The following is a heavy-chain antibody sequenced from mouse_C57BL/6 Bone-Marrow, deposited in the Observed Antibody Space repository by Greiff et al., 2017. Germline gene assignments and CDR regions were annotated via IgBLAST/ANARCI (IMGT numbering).Heavy chain of an antibody. CDR2: INPGSGGT. CDR1: GYAFTNYL. CDR3: AREGGYYYGSSYGDGAMDY. D-gene: IGHD1-1*01. J-gene: IGHJ4*01. Sequence: QVQLKQSGAELVRPGTSVKVSCKASGYAFTNYLIEWVKQRPGQGLEWIGVINPGSGGTNYNEKFKGKATLTADKSSSTAYMQLSSLTSEVSAVYFCAREGGYYYGSSYGDGAMDYWGQGTSVTVSS. V-gene: IGHV1-54*01.